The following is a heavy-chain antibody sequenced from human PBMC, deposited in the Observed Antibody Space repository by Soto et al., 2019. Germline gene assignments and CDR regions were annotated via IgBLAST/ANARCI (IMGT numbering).Heavy chain of an antibody. D-gene: IGHD2-8*01. Sequence: SETLSLTCTVSGTSISTYYWRWIRQPQGKGLEWIANIHYSGTNNYNPSLASRVTLSVDTSKNQFSLKMTSVTAADRAMYFCARYNSYAIDYWGRGTLVTVSS. CDR3: ARYNSYAIDY. CDR1: GTSISTYY. J-gene: IGHJ4*02. CDR2: IHYSGTN. V-gene: IGHV4-59*01.